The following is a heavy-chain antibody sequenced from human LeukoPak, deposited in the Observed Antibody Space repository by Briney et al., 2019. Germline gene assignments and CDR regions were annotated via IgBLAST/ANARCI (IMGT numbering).Heavy chain of an antibody. D-gene: IGHD3-9*01. J-gene: IGHJ5*02. CDR1: GYTLTELS. CDR2: FDPEDGET. Sequence: ASVKVSCKVSGYTLTELSMHWVRQAPGEGLEWMGGFDPEDGETIYAQKFQGRVTMTEDTSTDTAYMELSSLRSEDTAVYYCATDPAYDILTGYYPWGQGTLVTVSS. V-gene: IGHV1-24*01. CDR3: ATDPAYDILTGYYP.